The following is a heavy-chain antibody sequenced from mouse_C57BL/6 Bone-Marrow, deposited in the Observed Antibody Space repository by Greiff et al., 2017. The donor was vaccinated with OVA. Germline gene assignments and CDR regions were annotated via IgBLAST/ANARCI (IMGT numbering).Heavy chain of an antibody. V-gene: IGHV2-2*01. CDR2: IWSGGST. Sequence: VQLQQSGPGLVQPSQSLSITCTVSGFSLTSYGVHWVRQSPGKGLEWLGVIWSGGSTDYNAAFISRLSISKDNAKSQVFFKMNSLQADDTAIYYCARLHGGFAYWGQGTLVTVSA. CDR1: GFSLTSYG. J-gene: IGHJ3*01. CDR3: ARLHGGFAY.